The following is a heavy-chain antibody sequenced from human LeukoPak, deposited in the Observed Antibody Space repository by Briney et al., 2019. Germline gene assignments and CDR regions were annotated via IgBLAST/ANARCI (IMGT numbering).Heavy chain of an antibody. CDR1: GFTFSSYE. V-gene: IGHV3-30*02. Sequence: GGSLRLSCAASGFTFSSYEMNWVRQAPGKGLEWVAFIRYDGSNTYYADSVKGRFIISRDNSKNTLYLQMNSLRAEDTAVYYYARDRTIPMGFDPWGQGTLVTVSS. CDR3: ARDRTIPMGFDP. D-gene: IGHD3-10*01. CDR2: IRYDGSNT. J-gene: IGHJ5*02.